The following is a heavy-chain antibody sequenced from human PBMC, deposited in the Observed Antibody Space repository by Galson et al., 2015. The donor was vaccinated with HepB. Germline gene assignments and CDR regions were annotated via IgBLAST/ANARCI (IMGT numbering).Heavy chain of an antibody. CDR1: GFIFGSYW. J-gene: IGHJ4*02. V-gene: IGHV3-7*03. CDR3: AKDDAGIGMSY. CDR2: IKLDGSDK. D-gene: IGHD6-13*01. Sequence: SLRLSCAASGFIFGSYWMSWVRQAPGKGLEWVANIKLDGSDKYYVDSVKGRFTISGDNAKNSLYLQMNNLRAEDAAIYYCAKDDAGIGMSYWGRGTLVTVFS.